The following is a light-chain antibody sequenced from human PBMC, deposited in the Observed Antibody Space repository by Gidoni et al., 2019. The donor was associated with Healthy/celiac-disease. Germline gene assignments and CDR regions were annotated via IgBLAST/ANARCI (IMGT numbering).Light chain of an antibody. CDR3: QQSYSTPGVT. V-gene: IGKV1-39*01. CDR2: AAS. J-gene: IGKJ3*01. Sequence: IQMTQSPSSLSASVGDRVTITGRASQSISSYLNWYQQKPGKAPKLLIYAASSLQSGVPSRFSGSGSGTDFTLTISSLQPEDFATYYCQQSYSTPGVTFGPGTKVDIK. CDR1: QSISSY.